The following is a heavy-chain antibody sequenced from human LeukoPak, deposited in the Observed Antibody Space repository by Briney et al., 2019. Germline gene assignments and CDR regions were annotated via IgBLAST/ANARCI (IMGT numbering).Heavy chain of an antibody. Sequence: SETLSLTCTVSGGSISSYYWSWIRQPPGKGLEWIGYIYYSGSTDYNPSLKSRVTISVDTSKNQFSLKLSSVTAADTAVYYCARAGLRYFDWLYALFDPWGQGTLVTVSS. CDR1: GGSISSYY. J-gene: IGHJ5*02. V-gene: IGHV4-59*01. CDR3: ARAGLRYFDWLYALFDP. CDR2: IYYSGST. D-gene: IGHD3-9*01.